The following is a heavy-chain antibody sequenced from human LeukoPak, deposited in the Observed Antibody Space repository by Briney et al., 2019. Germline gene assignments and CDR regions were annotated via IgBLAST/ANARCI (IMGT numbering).Heavy chain of an antibody. J-gene: IGHJ5*02. CDR2: IYSRGST. CDR1: GDSISSYY. Sequence: PSATLSLTCTVSGDSISSYYWSWIRQPPGKGLEWIGSIYSRGSTKYTPSLKSRVTISVDTSKNQVSLKLTSVTAADTAVYFCAREDFSLSGSDYYSWFDPWGQGTLVTVSS. CDR3: AREDFSLSGSDYYSWFDP. V-gene: IGHV4-59*01. D-gene: IGHD3-10*01.